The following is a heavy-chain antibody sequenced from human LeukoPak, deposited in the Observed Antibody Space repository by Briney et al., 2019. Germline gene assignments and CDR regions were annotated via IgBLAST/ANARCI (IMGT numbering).Heavy chain of an antibody. D-gene: IGHD5-18*01. Sequence: GGSLRLSCTASGFTFGDYAMSWVRQAPGKGLEWVGFIRSKAYGGTTEYAASVKGRFTISRDDSKSIAYLQMNSLKTEDTAVYYCTGGYSYGLKIDAFDIWGQGPMVTVSS. V-gene: IGHV3-49*04. CDR1: GFTFGDYA. J-gene: IGHJ3*02. CDR2: IRSKAYGGTT. CDR3: TGGYSYGLKIDAFDI.